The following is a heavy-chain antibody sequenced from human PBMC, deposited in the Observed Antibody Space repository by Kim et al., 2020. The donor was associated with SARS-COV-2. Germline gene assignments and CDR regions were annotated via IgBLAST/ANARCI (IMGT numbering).Heavy chain of an antibody. V-gene: IGHV3-23*01. CDR2: GST. CDR3: SPPWRLLDY. J-gene: IGHJ4*02. D-gene: IGHD6-25*01. Sequence: GSTYYADSVKGRFTIARDNSKNTLYLQMNSRRAEDTAVYYCSPPWRLLDYWGQGTLVTVSS.